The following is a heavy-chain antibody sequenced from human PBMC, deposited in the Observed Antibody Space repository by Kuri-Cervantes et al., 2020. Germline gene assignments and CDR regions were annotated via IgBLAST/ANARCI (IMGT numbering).Heavy chain of an antibody. CDR2: IWYDGSNK. J-gene: IGHJ6*02. CDR1: GFTFSSYA. D-gene: IGHD5-18*01. CDR3: ARDAGHSYGYYYYYYGMDV. V-gene: IGHV3-33*08. Sequence: GESLKISCAASGFTFSSYAMHWVRQAPGKGLEWVAVIWYDGSNKYYADSVKGRFTISRDNSKNTLYLQMNSLRAEDTAVYYCARDAGHSYGYYYYYYGMDVWGQGTTVTVSS.